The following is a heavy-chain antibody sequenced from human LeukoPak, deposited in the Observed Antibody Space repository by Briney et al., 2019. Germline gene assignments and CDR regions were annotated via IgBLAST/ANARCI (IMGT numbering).Heavy chain of an antibody. Sequence: SETLSLTCNVSGGSLSYSYWSWVRQAAGKGLQWIGRVYTTGNTNYNPSLKSRVTISVDTSKNQFSLKLSSVTAADTAVYYCARRHRAYYFDYWGQGTLVTVSS. D-gene: IGHD3-10*01. CDR3: ARRHRAYYFDY. J-gene: IGHJ4*02. CDR2: VYTTGNT. CDR1: GGSLSYSY. V-gene: IGHV4-4*07.